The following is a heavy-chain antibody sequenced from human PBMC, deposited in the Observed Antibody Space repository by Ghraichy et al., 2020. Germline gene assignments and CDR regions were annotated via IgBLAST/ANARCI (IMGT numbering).Heavy chain of an antibody. CDR3: ARRDSRPGQNFDC. Sequence: SETLSLTCTVSVGSVGSSSYYWGWIRPSPGKGLEWIGSIYYSGNTYYNPSLKSRVTISVDTSKNQFSLKLTSVTAADTAVYYCARRDSRPGQNFDCWGQGTLVTVSS. D-gene: IGHD6-13*01. V-gene: IGHV4-39*01. CDR2: IYYSGNT. J-gene: IGHJ4*02. CDR1: VGSVGSSSYY.